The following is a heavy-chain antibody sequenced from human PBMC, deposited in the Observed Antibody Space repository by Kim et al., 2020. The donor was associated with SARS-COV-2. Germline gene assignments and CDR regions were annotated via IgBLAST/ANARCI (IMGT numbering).Heavy chain of an antibody. CDR2: IYSGGST. J-gene: IGHJ6*02. V-gene: IGHV3-53*01. CDR3: ARCPYYYYGMDV. CDR1: GFTVSSNY. Sequence: GGSLRLSCAASGFTVSSNYMSWVRQAPGKGLEWVSVIYSGGSTYYADSVKGRFTISRDNSKNTLYLQMNSLRAEDTAVYYCARCPYYYYGMDVWGQGTTVTVSS.